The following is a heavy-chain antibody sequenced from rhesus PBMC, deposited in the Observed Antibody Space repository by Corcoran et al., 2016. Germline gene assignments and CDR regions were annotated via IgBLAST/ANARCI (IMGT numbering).Heavy chain of an antibody. Sequence: EVQLVESGGGLVQPGGSLRLSCAASGFTFSSYDMSWVRLAPGKGLEWVSNNSYTEKTIYDADYVKGRFTIYRDNDKNALSLKRSSLRAEDTAVYYCTKYHYDSDAFDFWGQGLRVTVSS. J-gene: IGHJ3*01. CDR3: TKYHYDSDAFDF. V-gene: IGHV3-136*01. CDR2: NSYTEKTI. CDR1: GFTFSSYD. D-gene: IGHD3-40*01.